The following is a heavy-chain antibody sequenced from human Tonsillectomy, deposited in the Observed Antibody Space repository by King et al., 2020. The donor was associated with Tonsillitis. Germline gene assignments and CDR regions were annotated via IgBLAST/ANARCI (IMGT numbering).Heavy chain of an antibody. V-gene: IGHV4-34*01. J-gene: IGHJ3*02. CDR3: ARGPSLWQQLLLYAFDI. CDR1: GGSFSGYY. Sequence: VQLQQWGAGLLKPSETLSLTCVVYGGSFSGYYWSWIRQPPGKGLEWIGEINHSGSTNYNPSLKSRVTVSVDTSKNHFSLKLTSVTAADTALYYCARGPSLWQQLLLYAFDIWGQGTMVTVSS. D-gene: IGHD6-13*01. CDR2: INHSGST.